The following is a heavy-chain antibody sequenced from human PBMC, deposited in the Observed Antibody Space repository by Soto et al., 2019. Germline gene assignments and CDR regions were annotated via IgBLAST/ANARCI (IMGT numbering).Heavy chain of an antibody. V-gene: IGHV3-30*03. Sequence: QVQLVESGGGVVQPGRSLRLSCAASGFTVSSYGMHWVRQAPGKGLEWVAVISRDGGTKYYADSVKGRFTISRDNSRNTLFLEMNSLRGDDMAVYYCTGEVASGYWGQGTLVIVSS. CDR3: TGEVASGY. CDR2: ISRDGGTK. CDR1: GFTVSSYG. J-gene: IGHJ4*02. D-gene: IGHD2-8*02.